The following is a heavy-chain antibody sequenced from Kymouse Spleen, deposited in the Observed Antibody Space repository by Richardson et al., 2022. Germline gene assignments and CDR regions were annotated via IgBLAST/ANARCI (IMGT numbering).Heavy chain of an antibody. V-gene: IGHV4-34*01. D-gene: IGHD6-6*01. CDR1: GGSFSGYY. J-gene: IGHJ4*02. CDR3: ARWIAARRGGFDY. CDR2: INHSGST. Sequence: QVQLQQWGAGLLKPSETLSLTCAVYGGSFSGYYWSWIRQPPGKGLEWIGEINHSGSTNYNPSLKSRVTISVDTSKNQFSLKLSSVTAADTAVYYCARWIAARRGGFDYWGQGTLVTVSS.